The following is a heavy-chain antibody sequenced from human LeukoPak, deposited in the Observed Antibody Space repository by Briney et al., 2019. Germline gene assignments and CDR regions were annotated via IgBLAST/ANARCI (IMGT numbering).Heavy chain of an antibody. J-gene: IGHJ4*02. CDR3: ARSRSRNRISYGSGSYFMEIDY. D-gene: IGHD3-10*01. CDR1: GYTFTSYG. Sequence: ASVKVSCKASGYTFTSYGISWVRQAPGQGLEWMGWISAYNGNTNYAQKLQGRVTMTTDTSTSTAYMELRSLRSDDTAVYYCARSRSRNRISYGSGSYFMEIDYWGQGTLVAVSS. V-gene: IGHV1-18*04. CDR2: ISAYNGNT.